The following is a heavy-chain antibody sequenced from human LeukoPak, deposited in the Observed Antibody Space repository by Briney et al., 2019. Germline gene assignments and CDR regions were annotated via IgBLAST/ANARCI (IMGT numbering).Heavy chain of an antibody. J-gene: IGHJ4*02. Sequence: PSETLSLTCTVSGYSSSNQYYWGWIRPTPGKGLEWIGSIHHSGTTYYDPALKSRVTISVDTSKRQFSLKLSSVTAADTAVYYCARHSSVKFYFDCWGQGTLVTVSS. CDR3: ARHSSVKFYFDC. D-gene: IGHD3-22*01. CDR2: IHHSGTT. CDR1: GYSSSNQYY. V-gene: IGHV4-38-2*02.